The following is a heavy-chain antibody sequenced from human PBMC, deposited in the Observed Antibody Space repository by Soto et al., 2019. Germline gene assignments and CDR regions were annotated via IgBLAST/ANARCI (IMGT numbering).Heavy chain of an antibody. CDR2: IIPIFGTA. CDR3: ARRNDYVWGSYRTNWFDP. J-gene: IGHJ5*02. CDR1: GGTFSSYA. Sequence: ASVKVSCKASGGTFSSYAISWVRQAPGQGLEWMGGIIPIFGTANYAQKFQGRVTITADESTSTAYMELSSLRSEDTAVYYCARRNDYVWGSYRTNWFDPWGQGTLVTVSS. D-gene: IGHD3-16*02. V-gene: IGHV1-69*13.